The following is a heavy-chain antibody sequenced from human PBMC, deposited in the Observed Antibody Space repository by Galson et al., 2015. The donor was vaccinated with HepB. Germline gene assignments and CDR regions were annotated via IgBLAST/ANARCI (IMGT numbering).Heavy chain of an antibody. Sequence: SVKVSCKASGGTFSSYAISWVRQAPGQGLEWMGGIIPIFGTANYAQKFQGRVTITADESTSTAYMELSSLRSEDTAVYYCARGRLYYYDSSGPDYYYYYGMDVWGQGTTVTVSS. CDR1: GGTFSSYA. J-gene: IGHJ6*02. CDR3: ARGRLYYYDSSGPDYYYYYGMDV. D-gene: IGHD3-22*01. V-gene: IGHV1-69*13. CDR2: IIPIFGTA.